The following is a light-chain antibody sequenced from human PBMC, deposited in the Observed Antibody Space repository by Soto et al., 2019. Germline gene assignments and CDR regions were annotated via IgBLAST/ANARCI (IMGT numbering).Light chain of an antibody. Sequence: EIVMTQSPASLSVSPGGRATLSCRASQSITNNLAWYQQKPGQAPRLLIYGASARATGVPARFSGSGSATEFTLTISSLQSEDSATYFCQQSYTLSPLTFGGGTKVEIK. CDR2: GAS. J-gene: IGKJ4*01. CDR3: QQSYTLSPLT. CDR1: QSITNN. V-gene: IGKV3-15*01.